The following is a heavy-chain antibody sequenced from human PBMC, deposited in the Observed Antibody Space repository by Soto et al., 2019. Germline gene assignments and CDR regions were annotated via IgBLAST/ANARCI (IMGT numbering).Heavy chain of an antibody. CDR1: GFTFSSYG. J-gene: IGHJ6*03. CDR2: IWYDGSNK. Sequence: QVQLVESGGGVVQPGRSLRLSCAASGFTFSSYGMHWVRQAPGKGLEWVAVIWYDGSNKYYADSVKGRFTISRDNSKNTLYLQMNSLRAEDTAVYYCARGRRGYYYMDVWGKGTTVTVSS. CDR3: ARGRRGYYYMDV. D-gene: IGHD3-10*01. V-gene: IGHV3-33*01.